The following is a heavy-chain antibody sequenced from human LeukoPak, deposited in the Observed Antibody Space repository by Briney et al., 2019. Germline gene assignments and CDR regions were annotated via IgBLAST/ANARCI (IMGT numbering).Heavy chain of an antibody. V-gene: IGHV3-21*01. CDR1: GFTFSSYS. CDR3: ASEVALGYNWFDP. CDR2: ISSSSSYI. Sequence: GGSLRLSCAASGFTFSSYSMNWVRQAPGKGLEWVSSISSSSSYIYYADSVKGRFTISRDNAKNSLYLQMNSLRAEDTAVYYCASEVALGYNWFDPWGQGTLVTVSS. D-gene: IGHD5-12*01. J-gene: IGHJ5*02.